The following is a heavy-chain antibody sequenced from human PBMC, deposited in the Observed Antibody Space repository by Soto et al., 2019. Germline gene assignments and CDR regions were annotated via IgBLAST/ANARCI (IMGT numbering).Heavy chain of an antibody. J-gene: IGHJ4*02. CDR1: GGSISSYY. CDR2: INHSGST. CDR3: ARVLYYYDSSGYHDY. V-gene: IGHV4-34*01. Sequence: PSETLSLTCTVSGGSISSYYWSWIRQPPGKGLEWIGEINHSGSTNYNPSLKSRVTISVDTSKNQFSLKLSSVTAADTAVYYCARVLYYYDSSGYHDYWGQATLVTVSS. D-gene: IGHD3-22*01.